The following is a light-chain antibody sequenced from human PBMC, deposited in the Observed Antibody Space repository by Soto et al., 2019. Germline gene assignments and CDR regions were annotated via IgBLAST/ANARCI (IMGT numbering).Light chain of an antibody. CDR2: WAS. Sequence: DIVMTQSPDSLAVSLGERATINCKSSQSVLYSSNNKNYLAWYQQKPGQPPKLLIYWASTRESGVPDRFSGSGSGTDFPLNISSLQAEDVAVYYCQQYYRTPLTFGGGTKVEIK. CDR3: QQYYRTPLT. V-gene: IGKV4-1*01. CDR1: QSVLYSSNNKNY. J-gene: IGKJ4*01.